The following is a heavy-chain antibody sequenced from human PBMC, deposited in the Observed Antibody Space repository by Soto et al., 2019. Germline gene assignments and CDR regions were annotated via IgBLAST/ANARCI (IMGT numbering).Heavy chain of an antibody. CDR1: GGSISSSNW. V-gene: IGHV4-4*02. CDR3: ASLAARPGYYGMDV. J-gene: IGHJ6*02. Sequence: SETLSLTCAVSGGSISSSNWWSWVRQPPGKGLEWIGEIYHSGSTNYNPSLKSRVTISVDKSKNQFSLKLSSVTAADTAVYYCASLAARPGYYGMDVWGQGTTVTVSS. CDR2: IYHSGST. D-gene: IGHD6-6*01.